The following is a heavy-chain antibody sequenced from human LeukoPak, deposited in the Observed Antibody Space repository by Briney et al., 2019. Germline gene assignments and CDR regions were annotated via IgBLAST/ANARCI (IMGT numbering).Heavy chain of an antibody. V-gene: IGHV3-74*01. CDR1: GNYW. CDR3: AKTYYYDSSGYLN. CDR2: INSDGSWT. J-gene: IGHJ4*02. Sequence: PGGSLRLSCAASGNYWMHWVRQAPGKGLVWVSHINSDGSWTSYADSVKGRFTISKDNAKNTVYLQMNNLRAEDTAVYYCAKTYYYDSSGYLNWGQGTLVTVSS. D-gene: IGHD3-22*01.